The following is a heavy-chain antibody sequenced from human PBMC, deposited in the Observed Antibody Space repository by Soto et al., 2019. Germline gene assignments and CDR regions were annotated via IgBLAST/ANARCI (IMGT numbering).Heavy chain of an antibody. V-gene: IGHV3-9*01. J-gene: IGHJ4*02. CDR3: ENDKGGPPYYIAS. CDR1: GFNFGNYA. D-gene: IGHD6-25*01. CDR2: INWNSDKV. Sequence: VLLVESGGGLVQPGRSLRLSCAVSGFNFGNYAMHWVRQAPGKGLEWVAAINWNSDKVAYAGSVLGRFTIFRDSAKNSLHQQMNDLPTETTALYYCENDKGGPPYYIASWAQGLLVTVSS.